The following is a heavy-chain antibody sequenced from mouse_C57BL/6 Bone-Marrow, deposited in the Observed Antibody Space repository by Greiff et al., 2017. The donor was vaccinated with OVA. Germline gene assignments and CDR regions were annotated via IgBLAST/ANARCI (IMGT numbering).Heavy chain of an antibody. CDR3: ARHMGLLYAMDY. J-gene: IGHJ4*01. D-gene: IGHD1-1*02. Sequence: EVKLMESGGGLVKPGGSLKLSCAASGFTFSSYTMSWVRQTPEKRLEWVATISGGGGNTYYPDSVKGRFTISRDNAKNTMYLQMSSLRSEDTALYYCARHMGLLYAMDYWGQGTSVTVSS. V-gene: IGHV5-9*01. CDR2: ISGGGGNT. CDR1: GFTFSSYT.